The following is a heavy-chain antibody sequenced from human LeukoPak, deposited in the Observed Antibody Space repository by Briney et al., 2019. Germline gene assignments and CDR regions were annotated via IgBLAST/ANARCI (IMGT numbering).Heavy chain of an antibody. CDR3: ARDGRADIVANDAFDI. Sequence: SETLSLTCAVSGGSISSGGYSWSWIRQPPGKGLEWIGYIYHNGSTYYNPSLKSRVTISVDGSKNQFSLKLSSVTAADTAVYYCARDGRADIVANDAFDIWGQGTMVTVSS. CDR2: IYHNGST. CDR1: GGSISSGGYS. D-gene: IGHD5-12*01. J-gene: IGHJ3*02. V-gene: IGHV4-30-2*01.